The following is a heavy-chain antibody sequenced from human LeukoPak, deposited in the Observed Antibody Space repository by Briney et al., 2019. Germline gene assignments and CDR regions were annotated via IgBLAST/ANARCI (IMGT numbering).Heavy chain of an antibody. CDR3: ARDETHSDVWSGSAGGGKGNYLDY. Sequence: PSETLSLTCTVSGYSISNGYYWGWMRQPPGKGLEWIGSIYHSGRTHYNPSLKSRVIISVDTSKNYFSLKLSSVTAADTAMYYSARDETHSDVWSGSAGGGKGNYLDYWGQGILATVSS. V-gene: IGHV4-38-2*02. CDR2: IYHSGRT. J-gene: IGHJ4*02. CDR1: GYSISNGYY. D-gene: IGHD3-3*01.